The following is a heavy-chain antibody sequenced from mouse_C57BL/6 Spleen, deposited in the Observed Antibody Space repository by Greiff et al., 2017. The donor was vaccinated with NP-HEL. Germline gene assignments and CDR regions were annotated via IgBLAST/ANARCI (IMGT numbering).Heavy chain of an antibody. CDR1: GYTFTSCW. V-gene: IGHV1-61*01. Sequence: QVQLQQPGAELVRPGSSVKLSCKASGYTFTSCWMDWVKQRPGQGLEWIGNIYPSDSETHYNQKFKDKATLTVDKSSSTAYMQLSSLTSEDSAVYYCARGNGYDAGRPYFDYWGQGTTLTVSS. J-gene: IGHJ2*01. D-gene: IGHD2-2*01. CDR3: ARGNGYDAGRPYFDY. CDR2: IYPSDSET.